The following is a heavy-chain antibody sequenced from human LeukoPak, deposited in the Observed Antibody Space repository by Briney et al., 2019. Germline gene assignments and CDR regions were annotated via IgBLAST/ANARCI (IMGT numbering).Heavy chain of an antibody. CDR2: IKQGGRET. J-gene: IGHJ1*01. CDR1: GFTFSSYS. CDR3: AGDFRYFQH. V-gene: IGHV3-7*04. Sequence: GGCLRLSCAASGFTFSSYSMTSVRQAPRKGLERVANIKQGGRETYYVDSVKGRFTISRDNPKSTLYLQMDSLTDQATAVYYCAGDFRYFQHWGQGTLVTVS.